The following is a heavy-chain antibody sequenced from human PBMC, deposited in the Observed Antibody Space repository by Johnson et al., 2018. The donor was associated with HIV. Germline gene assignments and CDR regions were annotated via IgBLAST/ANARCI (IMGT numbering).Heavy chain of an antibody. Sequence: LVESGGGLIQPGGSLRLSCAASGFTFDDYAMHWVRQAPGMGLEWVSGISWNSGSIGYADSVEGRFTISRDNAKNSLYLQMNSLRAEDTALYYCAKDSRAVYYDSSGWGDAFDIWGQGTVVTVSS. D-gene: IGHD3-22*01. CDR2: ISWNSGSI. V-gene: IGHV3-9*01. J-gene: IGHJ3*02. CDR3: AKDSRAVYYDSSGWGDAFDI. CDR1: GFTFDDYA.